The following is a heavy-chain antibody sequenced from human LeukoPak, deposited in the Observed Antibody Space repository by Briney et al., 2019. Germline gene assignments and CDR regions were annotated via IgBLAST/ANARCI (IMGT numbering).Heavy chain of an antibody. D-gene: IGHD2-2*01. Sequence: GGSLRLSCSASGFTFSDYAMHWVRQAPGKGPESVSAISANGLTTYYADSVKGRFTISRDNSKNTLYLQMSSLRAEDTSMYSCVKGYCSTTSCHLNYWGQGTLVTVSS. V-gene: IGHV3-64D*06. CDR1: GFTFSDYA. CDR3: VKGYCSTTSCHLNY. CDR2: ISANGLTT. J-gene: IGHJ4*02.